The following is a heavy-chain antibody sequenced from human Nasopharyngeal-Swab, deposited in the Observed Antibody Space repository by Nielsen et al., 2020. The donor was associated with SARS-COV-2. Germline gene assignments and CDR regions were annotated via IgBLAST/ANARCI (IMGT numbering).Heavy chain of an antibody. CDR2: MNPNSGNT. CDR1: GYTFTSYD. D-gene: IGHD4-17*01. V-gene: IGHV1-8*01. J-gene: IGHJ5*02. Sequence: VSVKVSCKASGYTFTSYDINWVRQATGQGLEWMGWMNPNSGNTGYAQKFQGRVTMTRNTSISTAYMELSSLRSEDTAVYYCARSYGDYEDNWFDPWGQGTLVTVSS. CDR3: ARSYGDYEDNWFDP.